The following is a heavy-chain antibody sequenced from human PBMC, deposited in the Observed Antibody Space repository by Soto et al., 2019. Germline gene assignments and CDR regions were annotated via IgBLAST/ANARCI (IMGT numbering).Heavy chain of an antibody. CDR1: GFTFSSYS. CDR3: ARDSNDYSNYAGSWFDP. D-gene: IGHD4-4*01. CDR2: ISSSSSYI. J-gene: IGHJ5*02. V-gene: IGHV3-21*01. Sequence: GGSLSRSCAASGFTFSSYSMNWVRQAPGKGLEWVSSISSSSSYIYYADSVKGRFTISRDNAKNSLYLQMNSLRAEDTAVYYCARDSNDYSNYAGSWFDPWGQGTLVTVSS.